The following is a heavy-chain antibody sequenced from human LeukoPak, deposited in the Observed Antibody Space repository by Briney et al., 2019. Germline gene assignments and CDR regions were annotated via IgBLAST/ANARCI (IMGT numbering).Heavy chain of an antibody. CDR2: VTANSDNI. CDR1: GFAFSSYH. CDR3: ANLQKGNYKANF. J-gene: IGHJ4*02. Sequence: GGSLRLSCVGSGFAFSSYHLSWVRQIPGKGLEWLSVVTANSDNIYYADSVKGRFTISRDNSKDTLYPQMNGLRAEDSALYYCANLQKGNYKANFWGQGTLVTVSS. D-gene: IGHD3-10*01. V-gene: IGHV3-23*01.